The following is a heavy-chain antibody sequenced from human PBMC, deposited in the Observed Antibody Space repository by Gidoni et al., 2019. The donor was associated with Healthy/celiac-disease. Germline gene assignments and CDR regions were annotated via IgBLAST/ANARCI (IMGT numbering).Heavy chain of an antibody. CDR3: ARAMTSVVRGVIMSYYFDY. CDR1: GGSISSGGYS. D-gene: IGHD3-10*01. V-gene: IGHV4-30-2*01. CDR2: IYHSGST. J-gene: IGHJ4*02. Sequence: QLQLQESGSGLVKPSQTLSLTCAVSGGSISSGGYSWSWIRQPPGKGLEWIGYIYHSGSTYYNPSLKSRVTISVDRSKNQFSLKLSSVTAADTAVYYCARAMTSVVRGVIMSYYFDYWGQGTLVTVSS.